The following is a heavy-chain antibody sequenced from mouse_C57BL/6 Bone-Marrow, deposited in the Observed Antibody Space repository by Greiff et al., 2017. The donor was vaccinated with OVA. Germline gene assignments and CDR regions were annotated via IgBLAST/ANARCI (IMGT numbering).Heavy chain of an antibody. CDR3: ARDEDDYYFDY. V-gene: IGHV1-69*01. CDR2: LDPSDSYT. J-gene: IGHJ2*01. Sequence: QVQLQQPGAELVMPGASVKLSCKASGYTFTSYWMPWVQQRPGPGLEWIGALDPSDSYTNYHQQFKGKSTLTVDKSSSTAYMQLSSRTSEDSAVYYCARDEDDYYFDYWGQGNTLTVSS. CDR1: GYTFTSYW.